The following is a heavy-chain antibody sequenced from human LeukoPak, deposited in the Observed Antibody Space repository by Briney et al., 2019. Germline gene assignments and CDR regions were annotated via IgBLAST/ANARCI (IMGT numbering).Heavy chain of an antibody. Sequence: GGSLRLSCAASGFAVSTNYLSWGRQAPGKGLEWVSVIYSDGSTYYTDSVKGRFTISRDNSKNTLYLQVNSLRPEDTAVYYCARDQRSESYYPWGWFDPWGQGTLVTVSS. V-gene: IGHV3-66*02. CDR1: GFAVSTNY. CDR3: ARDQRSESYYPWGWFDP. J-gene: IGHJ5*02. CDR2: IYSDGST. D-gene: IGHD1-26*01.